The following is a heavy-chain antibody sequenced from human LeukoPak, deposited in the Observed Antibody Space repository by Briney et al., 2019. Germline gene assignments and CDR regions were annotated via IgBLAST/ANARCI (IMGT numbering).Heavy chain of an antibody. CDR3: ARDRLGYSGYDLRVDY. V-gene: IGHV1-18*01. CDR1: GYTFTSYG. CDR2: ISAYNGNT. J-gene: IGHJ4*02. D-gene: IGHD5-12*01. Sequence: ASVKVSCKASGYTFTSYGISWVRQAPGQGLEWMGRISAYNGNTNYAQKLQGRVTMTTVTSTSTAYMELRSLRSDDTAVYYCARDRLGYSGYDLRVDYWGQGTLVTVSS.